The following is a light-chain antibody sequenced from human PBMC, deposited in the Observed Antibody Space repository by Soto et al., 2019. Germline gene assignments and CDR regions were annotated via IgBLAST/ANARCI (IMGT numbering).Light chain of an antibody. CDR3: QQYGDTWT. J-gene: IGKJ1*01. CDR2: GAS. CDR1: QSVRSSY. V-gene: IGKV3-20*01. Sequence: EIVLTQSPGTLSLSPGERATLNCRASQSVRSSYLAWYQQQPGQAPRLLIHGASRRATGIPDRFSGSGSGTDFTLTINRLEPEDFAVYFCQQYGDTWTFGQGTKVEIK.